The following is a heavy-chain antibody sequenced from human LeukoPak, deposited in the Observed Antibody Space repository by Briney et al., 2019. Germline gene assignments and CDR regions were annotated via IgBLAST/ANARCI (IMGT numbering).Heavy chain of an antibody. D-gene: IGHD3-10*01. CDR1: GFTFSSYA. J-gene: IGHJ4*02. CDR3: AKDRLLWFGECFDY. CDR2: ISGSGGST. V-gene: IGHV3-23*01. Sequence: GGSLRLSCAASGFTFSSYAMSWVRQAPGKGLEWVSAISGSGGSTYYADSVKGRFTISRDNSKNTLYLQMNGLRAEDTAVYYCAKDRLLWFGECFDYWGQGTLVTVSS.